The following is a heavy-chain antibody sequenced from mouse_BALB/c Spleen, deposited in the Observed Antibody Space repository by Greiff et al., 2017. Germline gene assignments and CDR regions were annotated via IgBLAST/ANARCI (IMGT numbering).Heavy chain of an antibody. CDR3: AREDYDYDPFAY. Sequence: QVHVKQSGAELVRPGVSVKISCKGSGYTFTDYAMHWVKQSHAKSLEWIGVISTYYGDASYNQKFKGKATMTVDKSSSTAYMELARLTSEDSAIYYCAREDYDYDPFAYWGQGTLVTVSA. D-gene: IGHD2-4*01. CDR1: GYTFTDYA. J-gene: IGHJ3*01. CDR2: ISTYYGDA. V-gene: IGHV1S137*01.